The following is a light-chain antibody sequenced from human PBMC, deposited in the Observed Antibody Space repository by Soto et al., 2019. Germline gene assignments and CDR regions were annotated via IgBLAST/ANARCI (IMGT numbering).Light chain of an antibody. CDR2: GAS. CDR1: QTIRNL. V-gene: IGKV1-5*01. Sequence: DVQMTQSPSNLSASVGDRVPTTCRASQTIRNLLAWYQQKPGKAPKALIYGASRLGSGVPSRFSVSGSGTEFTLTISSLQPDDFATYYCQQNQSYATFGQGTRLEIK. CDR3: QQNQSYAT. J-gene: IGKJ5*01.